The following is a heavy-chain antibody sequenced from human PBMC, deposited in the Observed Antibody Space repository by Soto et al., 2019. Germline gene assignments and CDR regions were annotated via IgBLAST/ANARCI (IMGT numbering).Heavy chain of an antibody. CDR3: SRLYFSGGSCYSIDY. V-gene: IGHV1-3*01. J-gene: IGHJ4*02. CDR2: INAGNWNT. D-gene: IGHD2-15*01. CDR1: GYTFSNFA. Sequence: ASVKVSCKASGYTFSNFAMHWVRQAPGQRLEWMGWINAGNWNTKYSQKFQGRVTMTRDTSTSTVYMELSSLRSEDTAVYYCSRLYFSGGSCYSIDYWGPRPLVTVS.